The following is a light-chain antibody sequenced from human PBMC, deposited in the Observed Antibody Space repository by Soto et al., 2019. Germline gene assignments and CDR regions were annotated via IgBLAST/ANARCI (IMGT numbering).Light chain of an antibody. CDR1: QSVSTY. CDR2: DAS. J-gene: IGKJ4*01. V-gene: IGKV3-11*01. Sequence: EIVFTQSPATLSLSPGERAILSCRASQSVSTYLAWYQQKPGQAPRFLIYDASNRATGIPARFSGSGSGTDFTLTISSLEPEDFAIYSCQQRSSWPLTFGGGTKVDIK. CDR3: QQRSSWPLT.